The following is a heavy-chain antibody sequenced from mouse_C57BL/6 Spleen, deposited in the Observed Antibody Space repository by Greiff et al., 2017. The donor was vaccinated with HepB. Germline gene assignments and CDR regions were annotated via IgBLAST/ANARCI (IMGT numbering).Heavy chain of an antibody. D-gene: IGHD2-5*01. CDR2: INPSNGGT. V-gene: IGHV1-53*01. Sequence: QVQLKQPGTELVKPGASVKLSCKASGYTFTSYWMHWVKQRPGQGLEWIGNINPSNGGTNYNEKFKSKATLTVDKSSSTAYMQLSSLTSEDSAVYYCARHSNYGGVFAYWGQGTLVTVSA. CDR1: GYTFTSYW. J-gene: IGHJ3*01. CDR3: ARHSNYGGVFAY.